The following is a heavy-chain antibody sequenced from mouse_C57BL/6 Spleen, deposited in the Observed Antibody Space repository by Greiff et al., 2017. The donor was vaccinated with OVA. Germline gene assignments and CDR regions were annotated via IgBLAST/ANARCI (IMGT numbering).Heavy chain of an antibody. CDR1: VYTFTSYW. CDR3: AREGATRDFDY. V-gene: IGHV1-72*01. D-gene: IGHD3-1*01. CDR2: IDPNSGGT. J-gene: IGHJ2*01. Sequence: QVQLQQPGAELVQPGASVKLSCKASVYTFTSYWMHWVQQRPGRGLALIGRIDPNSGGTKYNEKFKSKATLTVDKPSSTAYMQLSSLTSEDSAVYYCAREGATRDFDYWGQGTTLTVSS.